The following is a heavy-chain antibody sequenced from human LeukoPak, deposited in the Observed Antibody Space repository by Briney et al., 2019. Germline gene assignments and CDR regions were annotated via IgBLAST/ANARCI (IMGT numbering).Heavy chain of an antibody. CDR1: GGSISYYY. J-gene: IGHJ4*02. CDR3: ARDPHGSSGWYDY. CDR2: IHSSGST. V-gene: IGHV4-4*07. Sequence: PSETLSLTCTVSGGSISYYYWTWIRQPAGKGLEWIGRIHSSGSTNYNPSLKSRVTMSVDTSKNQFSLRLSSVTAADTAVYYCARDPHGSSGWYDYWGQGILVTASS. D-gene: IGHD6-19*01.